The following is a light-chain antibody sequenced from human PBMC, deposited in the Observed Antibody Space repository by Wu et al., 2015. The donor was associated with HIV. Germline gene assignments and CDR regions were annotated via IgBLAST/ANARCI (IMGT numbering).Light chain of an antibody. J-gene: IGKJ4*01. CDR2: GAS. CDR1: QNINND. Sequence: KVMTQSPATLSVSPGERATLSCRASQNINNDLAWYQQKPGQPPRLLIYGASTRATGVPVRFSGSGSVTDFTLTISRVEPEDFAVYYCQQSGSSPFTFGGGTKVEIK. V-gene: IGKV3-20*01. CDR3: QQSGSSPFT.